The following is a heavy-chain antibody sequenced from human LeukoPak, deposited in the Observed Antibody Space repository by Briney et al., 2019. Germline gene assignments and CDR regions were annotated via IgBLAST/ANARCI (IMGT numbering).Heavy chain of an antibody. CDR3: ARRPSAPHYNRFDP. Sequence: ASVKVSCKASGYTFTSYAMNWVRQAPGQGLEWMGWINTNTGNPTYAQGFTGRFVLSLDTSVSTAYLQISSLKAGDTAVYYCARRPSAPHYNRFDPWGQGTLVTVSS. CDR1: GYTFTSYA. CDR2: INTNTGNP. V-gene: IGHV7-4-1*02. J-gene: IGHJ5*02.